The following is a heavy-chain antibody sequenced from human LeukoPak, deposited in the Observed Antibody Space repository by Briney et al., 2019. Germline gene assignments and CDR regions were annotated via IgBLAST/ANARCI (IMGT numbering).Heavy chain of an antibody. CDR2: ISSSGNTK. CDR1: EFTFSNYD. Sequence: GGSLRLSCAASEFTFSNYDMKWVRQAPGKGLEWVAYISSSGNTKYYADSVRGRFTISRDDAMNSLYMQMNSLRAEDTAVYYCVLGGLYVVVTVEKYYYGMDVWGKGTTVTVSS. J-gene: IGHJ6*04. D-gene: IGHD2-21*02. CDR3: VLGGLYVVVTVEKYYYGMDV. V-gene: IGHV3-48*03.